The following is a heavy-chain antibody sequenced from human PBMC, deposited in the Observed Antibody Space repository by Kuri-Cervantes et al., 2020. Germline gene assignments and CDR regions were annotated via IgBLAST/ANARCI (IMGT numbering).Heavy chain of an antibody. D-gene: IGHD2-15*01. V-gene: IGHV3-30-3*01. CDR2: ISYDGSNK. Sequence: GESLKISCAASGISISGHWMSWVRQAPGKGLEWVAVISYDGSNKYYADSVKGRFTISRDNSKNTLYLQMNSLRAEDTAVYYCARGPVGDYGDYWGQGTLVTVSS. CDR1: GISISGHW. J-gene: IGHJ4*02. CDR3: ARGPVGDYGDY.